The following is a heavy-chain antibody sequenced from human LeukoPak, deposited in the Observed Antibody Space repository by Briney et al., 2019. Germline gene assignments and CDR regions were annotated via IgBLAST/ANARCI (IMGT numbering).Heavy chain of an antibody. D-gene: IGHD6-19*01. CDR3: ARGLAGAYRIMDV. Sequence: GGSLRLSCAASGFTFSSYWMHWVRQAPGKGLVWVSRINSDGTTTTYADSVTGRFTVSRDNTKNTLYLQMNSLRAEDAAVYYCARGLAGAYRIMDVWGQGTTVTVS. CDR1: GFTFSSYW. J-gene: IGHJ6*02. V-gene: IGHV3-74*01. CDR2: INSDGTTT.